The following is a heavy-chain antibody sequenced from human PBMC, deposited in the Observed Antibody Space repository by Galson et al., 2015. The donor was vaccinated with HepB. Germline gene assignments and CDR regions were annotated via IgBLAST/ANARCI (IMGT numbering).Heavy chain of an antibody. D-gene: IGHD1-1*01. CDR1: GFSFSSYW. Sequence: SLRLSCAASGFSFSSYWMHWVRQAPGKGLEWVSRIKGDGSHTIYADSVTGRFTISRDNAKNTLHLQMHSLRAEDTAMYYCVRDGDAWNFDYWGQGTLVTVSS. J-gene: IGHJ4*02. CDR3: VRDGDAWNFDY. CDR2: IKGDGSHT. V-gene: IGHV3-74*01.